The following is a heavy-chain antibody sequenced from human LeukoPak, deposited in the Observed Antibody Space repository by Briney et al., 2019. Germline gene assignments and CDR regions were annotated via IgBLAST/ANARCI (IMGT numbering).Heavy chain of an antibody. J-gene: IGHJ4*02. CDR1: GGSISVTNYY. CDR3: AGHHPRNTVDF. Sequence: SETLSLTCTVSGGSISVTNYYWSWIRQPPGKGLEWIGHTSYSGSTNYNPSLKSRVTISLDTSKNQFSLKLSSVTAADTAVYYCAGHHPRNTVDFWGQGTLVTVSS. CDR2: TSYSGST. D-gene: IGHD2-8*02. V-gene: IGHV4-59*08.